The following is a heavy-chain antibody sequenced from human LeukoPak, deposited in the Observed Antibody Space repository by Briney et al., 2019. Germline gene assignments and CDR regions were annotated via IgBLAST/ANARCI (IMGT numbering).Heavy chain of an antibody. CDR3: ARGVTVTTWDPWFDT. J-gene: IGHJ5*02. CDR1: GGSISSSSYY. CDR2: IYTSGSA. V-gene: IGHV4-61*02. D-gene: IGHD1-20*01. Sequence: SQTLSLTCSVSGGSISSSSYYWSWIRQPAGKGLEWIGRIYTSGSAKYNPSLKGRVTISVDTSKNQFSLKLNSVTAADTAVYYCARGVTVTTWDPWFDTWGQGTLVTVSS.